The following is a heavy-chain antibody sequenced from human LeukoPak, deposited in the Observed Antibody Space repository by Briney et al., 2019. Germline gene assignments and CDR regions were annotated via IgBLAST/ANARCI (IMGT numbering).Heavy chain of an antibody. CDR1: GYTFTSYP. CDR3: ARDPDGHTDFDC. Sequence: GASVKVSCKASGYTFTSYPISWVRQAPGQGLEWMGWIDTHKGDTNYAQILQGRVTMTTDTSTSTAYMELRSLRSDDTAVYYCARDPDGHTDFDCWGQGTLVTVSS. CDR2: IDTHKGDT. J-gene: IGHJ4*02. D-gene: IGHD5-24*01. V-gene: IGHV1-18*01.